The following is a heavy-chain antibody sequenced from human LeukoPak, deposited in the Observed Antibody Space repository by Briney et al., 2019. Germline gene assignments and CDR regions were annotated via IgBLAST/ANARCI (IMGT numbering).Heavy chain of an antibody. Sequence: ASVKVSCTASGYTFTGYYMHWVRQAPGQGLEWMGWINPNSGGTDYAQKFQGRVTMTRDTSISTAYMELKWLGSDDTAVYYCARGGYCRSGNCFVLAAEFDYWGQGTLVTVSS. J-gene: IGHJ4*02. CDR3: ARGGYCRSGNCFVLAAEFDY. D-gene: IGHD2-15*01. V-gene: IGHV1-2*02. CDR2: INPNSGGT. CDR1: GYTFTGYY.